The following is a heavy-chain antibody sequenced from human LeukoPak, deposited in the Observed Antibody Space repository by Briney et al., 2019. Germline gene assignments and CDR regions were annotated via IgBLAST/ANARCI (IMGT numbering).Heavy chain of an antibody. V-gene: IGHV1-69*04. D-gene: IGHD5-18*01. J-gene: IGHJ5*02. CDR1: GGTFSSYA. Sequence: SVKVSCKSSGGTFSSYAISWVRQAPGQGLEWMGRIVPLSGIANYSQKFQGRVTITAGKRTSTAYMELSSLTSEGTAMFYCARGGTAMSTGPCTPCGQGPLATVSS. CDR3: ARGGTAMSTGPCTP. CDR2: IVPLSGIA.